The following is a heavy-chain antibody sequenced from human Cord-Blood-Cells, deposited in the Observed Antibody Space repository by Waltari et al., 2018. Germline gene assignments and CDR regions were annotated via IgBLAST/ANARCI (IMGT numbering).Heavy chain of an antibody. CDR3: ARDSKYSSSSGAFDI. Sequence: EVQLVDSGGDLRQPGGSLRLTCAAPGFTVSSYSLSWFRRAPGKGLECVSVIYSGGSTYYADSVQGRFTISRDNSKTTPYLQMNSLRAEDTVVYYCARDSKYSSSSGAFDIWGQGTMVTVSS. D-gene: IGHD6-6*01. CDR1: GFTVSSYS. J-gene: IGHJ3*02. V-gene: IGHV3-53*01. CDR2: IYSGGST.